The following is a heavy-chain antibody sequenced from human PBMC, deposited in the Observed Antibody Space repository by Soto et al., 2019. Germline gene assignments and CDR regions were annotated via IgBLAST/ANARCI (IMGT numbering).Heavy chain of an antibody. CDR3: ARGPRVVMVPNDAFDI. Sequence: ATLSLTCAVYGGSFSGYYWSWIRQPPGKGLEWIGEINHSGSTNYNPSLKSRVTISVDTSKNQFSLKLSSVTAADTAVYYCARGPRVVMVPNDAFDIWGQGTMVTVSS. D-gene: IGHD3-22*01. V-gene: IGHV4-34*01. CDR1: GGSFSGYY. J-gene: IGHJ3*02. CDR2: INHSGST.